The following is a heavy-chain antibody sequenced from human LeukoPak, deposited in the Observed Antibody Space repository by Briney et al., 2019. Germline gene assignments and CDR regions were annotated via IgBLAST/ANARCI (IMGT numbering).Heavy chain of an antibody. CDR3: ASQLDSTGYNTGFIDY. D-gene: IGHD3/OR15-3a*01. J-gene: IGHJ4*02. V-gene: IGHV4-39*01. CDR1: GGSISSSSCY. Sequence: PSETLSLTCTVSGGSISSSSCYWGWIRQPPGKGLEWIGSIYYSGSTHYNPSLKSRVTISVDTSKNQFSLRLDSVTAADTALYYCASQLDSTGYNTGFIDYWGPGTVVTVSS. CDR2: IYYSGST.